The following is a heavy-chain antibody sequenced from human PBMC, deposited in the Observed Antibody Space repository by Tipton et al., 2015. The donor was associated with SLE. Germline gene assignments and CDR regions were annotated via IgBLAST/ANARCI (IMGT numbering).Heavy chain of an antibody. CDR3: ARGARAIAPRLFDS. D-gene: IGHD6-6*01. CDR2: IHYTGST. J-gene: IGHJ4*02. CDR1: GGPISTNY. V-gene: IGHV4-59*08. Sequence: LRLSCTVSGGPISTNYYSWIRQPPGKGLEWIGDIHYTGSTNYNPSLKSRVTISVDTSKNQFSLNLDFVTAADTAVYYCARGARAIAPRLFDSWGQGTLVTVSS.